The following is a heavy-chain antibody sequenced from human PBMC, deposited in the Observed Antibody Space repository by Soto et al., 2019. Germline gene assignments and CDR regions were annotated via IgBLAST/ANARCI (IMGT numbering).Heavy chain of an antibody. V-gene: IGHV3-49*03. J-gene: IGHJ3*02. D-gene: IGHD3-3*01. CDR3: TRDISADDFWSGYYINKRENAFDI. CDR2: IRSKAYGGTT. CDR1: GFTFGDYA. Sequence: GGSLRLSCTASGFTFGDYAMSWFRQAPGKGLEWVGFIRSKAYGGTTEYAASVKGRFTISRDDSKSIAYLQMNSLKTEDTAVYYCTRDISADDFWSGYYINKRENAFDIWGQGTMVTVSS.